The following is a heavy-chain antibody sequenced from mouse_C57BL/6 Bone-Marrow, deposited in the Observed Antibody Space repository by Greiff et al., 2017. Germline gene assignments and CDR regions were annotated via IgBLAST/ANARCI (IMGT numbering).Heavy chain of an antibody. CDR2: IYPRSGNT. V-gene: IGHV1-81*01. D-gene: IGHD2-13*01. Sequence: VQLQQSGAELARPGASVKLSCMASGYTFTSYGISWVKQRPGQGLEWIGEIYPRSGNTYYNEKFKGKATLTADKSSSTAYVELRSLTSEDSAVYVGARYRGDGEGAMDDWGQGTSVTVSS. J-gene: IGHJ4*01. CDR1: GYTFTSYG. CDR3: ARYRGDGEGAMDD.